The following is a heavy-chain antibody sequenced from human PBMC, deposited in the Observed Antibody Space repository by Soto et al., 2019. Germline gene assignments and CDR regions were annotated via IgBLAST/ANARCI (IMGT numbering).Heavy chain of an antibody. V-gene: IGHV3-30-3*01. D-gene: IGHD6-19*01. CDR2: ISYDGSNK. Sequence: PGGSLRLSCAASGFTFSSYAMHWLRQASGKGMDWVAVISYDGSNKYYADSVKGRFTISRDNSKNTLYLQMNSLRAEDTAVYYCARAERLYIAVAGTFQYYGMDVWGQGTTVTVSS. CDR1: GFTFSSYA. CDR3: ARAERLYIAVAGTFQYYGMDV. J-gene: IGHJ6*02.